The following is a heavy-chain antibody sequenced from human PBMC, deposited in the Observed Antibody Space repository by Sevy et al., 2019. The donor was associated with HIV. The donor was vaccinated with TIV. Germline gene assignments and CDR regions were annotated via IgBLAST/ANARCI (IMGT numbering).Heavy chain of an antibody. CDR1: GFTFDDYT. V-gene: IGHV3-43*01. Sequence: GGSLRLSCAASGFTFDDYTMHWVRQAPGKGLEWVSLISWDGGSTYYADSVKGRFTISRENSKNSLYLQMNSLRTEDTALYYCAKDGLGIAVAGTRAYYFDYWGQGTLVTVSS. J-gene: IGHJ4*02. D-gene: IGHD6-19*01. CDR2: ISWDGGST. CDR3: AKDGLGIAVAGTRAYYFDY.